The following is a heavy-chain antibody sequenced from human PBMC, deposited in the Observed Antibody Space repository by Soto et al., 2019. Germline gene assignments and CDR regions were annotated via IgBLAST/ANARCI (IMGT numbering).Heavy chain of an antibody. Sequence: PGGSLRLSCAASGFTFSSYAMSWVRQAPGKGLEWVSAISGSGGSTYYADSVKGRFTISRDNSKNTLYLQMNSLRAEDTAVYYCAKDRVRGVTLYYYYGMDVWGQGTTVTVSS. D-gene: IGHD3-10*01. J-gene: IGHJ6*02. CDR1: GFTFSSYA. CDR2: ISGSGGST. CDR3: AKDRVRGVTLYYYYGMDV. V-gene: IGHV3-23*01.